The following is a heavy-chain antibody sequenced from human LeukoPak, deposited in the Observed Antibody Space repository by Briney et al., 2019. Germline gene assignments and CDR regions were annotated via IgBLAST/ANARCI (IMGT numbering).Heavy chain of an antibody. Sequence: SETLSLTCTVSGGSISGYSWSWIRQPPGKGLEWIGSVFDTGSTNCNPSLKTRVTISLDTSQNQFSLRLSSVTAADTAVYYCASRGRGELHFDYWGQGILLTVSS. V-gene: IGHV4-59*01. CDR3: ASRGRGELHFDY. D-gene: IGHD3-16*01. CDR1: GGSISGYS. CDR2: VFDTGST. J-gene: IGHJ4*02.